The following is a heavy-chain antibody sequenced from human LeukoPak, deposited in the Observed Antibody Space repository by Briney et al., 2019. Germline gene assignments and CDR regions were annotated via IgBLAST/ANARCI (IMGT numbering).Heavy chain of an antibody. J-gene: IGHJ4*02. V-gene: IGHV4-39*01. Sequence: SETLSLTCTVSGGSISSGGYYWSWIRQHPGKGLEWIGYIYYSGSTYYNPSLKSRVTISVDTSKNQFSLKLNSVTASDTAVYYCARQGGSGRSLDYWGQGTLVTVSS. CDR3: ARQGGSGRSLDY. CDR2: IYYSGST. D-gene: IGHD3-10*01. CDR1: GGSISSGGYY.